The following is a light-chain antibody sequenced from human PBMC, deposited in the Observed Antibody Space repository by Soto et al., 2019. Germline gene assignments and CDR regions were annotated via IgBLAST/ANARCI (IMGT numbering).Light chain of an antibody. CDR2: GAS. J-gene: IGKJ3*01. CDR1: QSVSSNY. CDR3: HHYGRSPIYT. V-gene: IGKV3-20*01. Sequence: EIVLTQSPATLSWSPGATATLSCRASQSVSSNYLAWFQQKPGQAPRLLIYGASSRAAGIPDRFSGSGSGTDFTLTISGLEPEDFAVYYCHHYGRSPIYTFGPGTDVDFK.